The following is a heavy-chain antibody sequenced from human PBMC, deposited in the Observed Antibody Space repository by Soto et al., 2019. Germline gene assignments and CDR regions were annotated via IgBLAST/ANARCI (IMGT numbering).Heavy chain of an antibody. D-gene: IGHD6-6*01. Sequence: GESLKISCKGSGYSFTSYWISWVRQIPGKGLEWMGRIDPSDSYTNYSPSFQGHVTISADKSISTAYLQWSSLKASDTAMYYCARQMGRIAAHTNYGMYACGQGTTVTVSS. CDR1: GYSFTSYW. CDR2: IDPSDSYT. V-gene: IGHV5-10-1*01. J-gene: IGHJ6*02. CDR3: ARQMGRIAAHTNYGMYA.